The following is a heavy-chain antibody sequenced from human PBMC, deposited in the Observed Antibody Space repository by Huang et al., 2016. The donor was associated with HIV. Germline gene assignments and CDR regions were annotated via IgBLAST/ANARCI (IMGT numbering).Heavy chain of an antibody. D-gene: IGHD4-17*01. J-gene: IGHJ4*02. V-gene: IGHV1-8*02. CDR2: MNPNTGNT. CDR3: ARSAYGDLDY. CDR1: GYTFTNYD. Sequence: QVHLVQSGAEVKKPGASVKVSCKASGYTFTNYDINWVRQAPGRGVEGMEWMNPNTGNTGFAQSFQGRVTMTRKTSITTAYMELTSLTSEDTAVYYCARSAYGDLDYWGLGTLVIVSS.